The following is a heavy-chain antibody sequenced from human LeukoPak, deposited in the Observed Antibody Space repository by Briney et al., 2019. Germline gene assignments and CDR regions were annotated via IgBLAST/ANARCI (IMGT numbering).Heavy chain of an antibody. CDR1: GGSISNFY. CDR2: IYFTGST. CDR3: ARETALRLDY. Sequence: PSETLSLTCTVSGGSISNFYWSWIRQPAGEELEWIGHIYFTGSTNYNPSLKSRVTMSVDTSRNQFSLRLNSMTAADTAVYFCARETALRLDYWGQGTLVTVSS. V-gene: IGHV4-4*07. D-gene: IGHD5-18*01. J-gene: IGHJ4*02.